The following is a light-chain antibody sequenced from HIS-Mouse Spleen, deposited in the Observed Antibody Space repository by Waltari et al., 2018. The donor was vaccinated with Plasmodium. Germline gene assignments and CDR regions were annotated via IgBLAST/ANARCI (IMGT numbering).Light chain of an antibody. V-gene: IGLV2-11*01. CDR3: CSYAGSYTYV. CDR1: RSDVGGYNY. J-gene: IGLJ1*01. Sequence: QSALTQPRSVSGSPGQSVTNSCTGTRSDVGGYNYVSWYQQHTGKAPKLMIYDVSKRPSGVPDRFSGSKSGNTASLTISGLQAEDEADYYCCSYAGSYTYVFGTGTKVTVL. CDR2: DVS.